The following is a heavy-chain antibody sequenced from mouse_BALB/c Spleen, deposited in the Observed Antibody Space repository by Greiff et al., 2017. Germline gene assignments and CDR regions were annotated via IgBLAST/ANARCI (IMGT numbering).Heavy chain of an antibody. CDR3: ARGGAYGSSWAY. CDR2: ISSGGST. J-gene: IGHJ3*01. D-gene: IGHD1-1*01. Sequence: EVQRVESGGGLVKPGGSLKLSCAASGFTFSSYAMSWVRQTPEKRLEWVASISSGGSTYYPDSVKGRFTISRDNARNILYLQMSSLRSEDTAMYYCARGGAYGSSWAYWGQGTLVTVSA. V-gene: IGHV5-6-5*01. CDR1: GFTFSSYA.